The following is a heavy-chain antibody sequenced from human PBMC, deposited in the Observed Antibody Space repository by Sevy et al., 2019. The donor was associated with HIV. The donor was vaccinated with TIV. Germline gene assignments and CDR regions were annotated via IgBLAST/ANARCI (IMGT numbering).Heavy chain of an antibody. CDR3: AKDLVSGNCDNGDFDY. CDR1: GFTFSIYA. D-gene: IGHD3-10*01. CDR2: ISITGGST. V-gene: IGHV3-23*01. Sequence: GGSLRLSCAASGFTFSIYAMSWVRQAPGKGLEWVSVISITGGSTYYADSVKGRFTISRDNTNNTLYLQMNTLRAEDTAVYYWAKDLVSGNCDNGDFDYWGQGTLVTVSS. J-gene: IGHJ4*02.